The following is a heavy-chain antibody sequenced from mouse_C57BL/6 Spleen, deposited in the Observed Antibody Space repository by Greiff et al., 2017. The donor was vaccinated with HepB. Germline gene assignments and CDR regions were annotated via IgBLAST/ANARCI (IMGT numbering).Heavy chain of an antibody. CDR1: GYAFSSSW. J-gene: IGHJ2*01. Sequence: LQESGPELVKPGASVKISCKASGYAFSSSWMNWVKQRPGKGLEWIGRIYPGDGDTNYNGKFKGKATLTADKSSSTAYMQLSSLTSEDSAVYFCAREDYVNFDYWGQGTTLTVSS. V-gene: IGHV1-82*01. D-gene: IGHD2-4*01. CDR2: IYPGDGDT. CDR3: AREDYVNFDY.